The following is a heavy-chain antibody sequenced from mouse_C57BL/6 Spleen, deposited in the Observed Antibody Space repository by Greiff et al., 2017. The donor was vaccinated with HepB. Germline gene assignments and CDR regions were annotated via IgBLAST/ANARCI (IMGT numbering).Heavy chain of an antibody. Sequence: VQLQQSGTELVKPGASVKLSCKASGYTFTSYWMHWVKQRPGQGLEWIGNINPSNGGTNYNEKFKSKATLTVDKSSSTAYMQLSSLTSEDSAVYYCAREDVYYYGSSPWFAYWGQGTLVTVSA. CDR3: AREDVYYYGSSPWFAY. CDR2: INPSNGGT. D-gene: IGHD1-1*01. J-gene: IGHJ3*01. V-gene: IGHV1-53*01. CDR1: GYTFTSYW.